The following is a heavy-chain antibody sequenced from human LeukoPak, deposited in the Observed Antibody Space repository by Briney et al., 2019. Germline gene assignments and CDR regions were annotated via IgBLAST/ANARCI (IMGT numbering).Heavy chain of an antibody. D-gene: IGHD1-20*01. CDR1: GFTFSDFA. J-gene: IGHJ4*02. CDR2: ISGSGGST. CDR3: AKGRITGTRNFDY. V-gene: IGHV3-23*01. Sequence: QTGGSLRLSCAASGFTFSDFAMSWVRRAPGKGLEWVSAISGSGGSTYYADSVKGRFTISRDNSKNTLYLQMNSLRAEDTAVYYCAKGRITGTRNFDYWGQGTLVTVSS.